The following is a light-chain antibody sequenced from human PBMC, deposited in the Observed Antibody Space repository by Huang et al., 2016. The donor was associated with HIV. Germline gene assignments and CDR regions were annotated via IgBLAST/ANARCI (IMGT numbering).Light chain of an antibody. Sequence: DLEMTQSPPSLSASIGDRVTLTCRASHDISTFLAWYQQKPGSPPKLLIYGASIVQSGDPSRFSGSGSGTDFTLTINSLQPEDVANYYCQKYDSAPRTFGQGTKVEVK. J-gene: IGKJ1*01. CDR2: GAS. V-gene: IGKV1-27*01. CDR3: QKYDSAPRT. CDR1: HDISTF.